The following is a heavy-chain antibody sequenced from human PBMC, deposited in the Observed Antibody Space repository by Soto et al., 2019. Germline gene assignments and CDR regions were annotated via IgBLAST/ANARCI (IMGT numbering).Heavy chain of an antibody. D-gene: IGHD2-21*01. CDR2: VYPGTSET. V-gene: IGHV5-51*01. Sequence: GESLKISCKASGYSFSNFRIGWVRPSPGKGLEWMAMVYPGTSETIYVPSLQGQVSISAEESLDDACLQRHRQQTLAPAIYYCAXPYSHAPDGSNPTAPHFFEQWAPATVVTVSS. J-gene: IGHJ4*02. CDR1: GYSFSNFR. CDR3: AXPYSHAPDGSNPTAPHFFEQ.